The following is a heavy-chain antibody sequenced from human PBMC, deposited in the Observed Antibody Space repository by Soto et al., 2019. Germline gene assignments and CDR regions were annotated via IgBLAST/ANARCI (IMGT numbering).Heavy chain of an antibody. Sequence: ASVKVSCKASGGTFSSYAISWVRQAPGQGLEWMGGIIPIFGTANYAQKFQGRVTITADESTSTAYMELSSLRSEDTAVYYCAGAGGGQQLVRHYWYFDLWGRGTLVTVSS. D-gene: IGHD6-13*01. CDR1: GGTFSSYA. J-gene: IGHJ2*01. V-gene: IGHV1-69*13. CDR3: AGAGGGQQLVRHYWYFDL. CDR2: IIPIFGTA.